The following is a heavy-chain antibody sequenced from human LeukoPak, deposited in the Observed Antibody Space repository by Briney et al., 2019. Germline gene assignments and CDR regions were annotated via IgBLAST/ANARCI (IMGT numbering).Heavy chain of an antibody. CDR3: ARDPYSGNYGNYYYYYMDV. Sequence: PGGSLRLSCAASGFTFSSYDMNWVRQAPGKALEWVSSITSSGTYIFYADSVKGRFTISRDNAKNSLYLQMNSLGPEDTAMYYCARDPYSGNYGNYYYYYMDVWGKGTTVTISS. CDR2: ITSSGTYI. CDR1: GFTFSSYD. J-gene: IGHJ6*03. D-gene: IGHD1-26*01. V-gene: IGHV3-21*01.